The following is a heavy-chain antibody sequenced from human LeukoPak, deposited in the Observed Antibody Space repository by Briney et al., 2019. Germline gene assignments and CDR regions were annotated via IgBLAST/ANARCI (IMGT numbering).Heavy chain of an antibody. D-gene: IGHD3-22*01. J-gene: IGHJ4*02. CDR1: GGSFSGYY. Sequence: SETLSLTCAVHGGSFSGYYWSWIRQPPGKGLEWIGEINHSGGTNYNPSLKSRVTISVDTSKNQFSLKLSSVTAADTAVYYCARAPLGRLYYYDSSGSYYFDYWGQGTLVTVSS. CDR2: INHSGGT. CDR3: ARAPLGRLYYYDSSGSYYFDY. V-gene: IGHV4-34*01.